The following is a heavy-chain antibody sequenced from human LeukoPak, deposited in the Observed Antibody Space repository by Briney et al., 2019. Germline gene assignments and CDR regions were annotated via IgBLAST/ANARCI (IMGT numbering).Heavy chain of an antibody. CDR3: ARDSPNWGYDY. V-gene: IGHV4-30-2*01. Sequence: SETLSLTCAVSGGSISSGGYSWSWIRQPPGKGLEWIGYIYHSGSTYYNPSLKSRVTISVDRSKNQFSLKLSSVTAADTAVYYCARDSPNWGYDYWGQGTLVTVSS. CDR1: GGSISSGGYS. CDR2: IYHSGST. J-gene: IGHJ4*02. D-gene: IGHD7-27*01.